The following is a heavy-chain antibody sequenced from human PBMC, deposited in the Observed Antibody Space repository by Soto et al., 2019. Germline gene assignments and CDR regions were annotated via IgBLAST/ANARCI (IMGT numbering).Heavy chain of an antibody. V-gene: IGHV3-23*01. D-gene: IGHD6-6*01. CDR2: ISAGAGTT. J-gene: IGHJ4*02. CDR1: GFTFSSYA. Sequence: GGSLRLSCAPSGFTFSSYAMSWVRQAPGKGLEWVSAISAGAGTTYYADSVKGRFTISRDNSKNTLHVQMNSLRAEDTAIYYCAKLGAYSTSAIDSWGQGALVTVSS. CDR3: AKLGAYSTSAIDS.